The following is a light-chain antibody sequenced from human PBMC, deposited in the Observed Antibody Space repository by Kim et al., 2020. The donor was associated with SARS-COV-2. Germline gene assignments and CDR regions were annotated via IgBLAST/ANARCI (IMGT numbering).Light chain of an antibody. J-gene: IGKJ1*01. CDR2: KAS. Sequence: DIQMTQSPSTLSASVGDRVTITCRASQSIRSWLAWYQQKPGKAPKLLIYKASSLESGVPSRFSGSGSGTEFTLTISSLQPDDFATYYCQQYNSSPWTFGQGTKVDIK. CDR3: QQYNSSPWT. CDR1: QSIRSW. V-gene: IGKV1-5*03.